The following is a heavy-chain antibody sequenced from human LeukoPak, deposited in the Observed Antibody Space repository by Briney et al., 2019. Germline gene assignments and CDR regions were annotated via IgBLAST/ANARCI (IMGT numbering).Heavy chain of an antibody. J-gene: IGHJ4*02. CDR3: AKGGFGELSTAHFEN. CDR1: GFTFDDHA. V-gene: IGHV3-9*01. Sequence: GRSLRLSCAASGFTFDDHAMHWVRQAPGKGLEWVSGMSWNSGSIAYADSVKGRFTISRDNAKNSLYLQMNSLRAEDTALYYCAKGGFGELSTAHFENWGQGTLVTVSS. CDR2: MSWNSGSI. D-gene: IGHD3-10*01.